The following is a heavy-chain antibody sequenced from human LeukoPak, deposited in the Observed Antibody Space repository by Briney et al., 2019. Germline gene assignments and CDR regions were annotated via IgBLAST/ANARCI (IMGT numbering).Heavy chain of an antibody. J-gene: IGHJ6*02. D-gene: IGHD4-23*01. CDR3: AREMGVVTAHGIDV. V-gene: IGHV4-39*02. CDR1: GGSISSISSNNYH. CDR2: IYYSGST. Sequence: SETLSLTCIVSGGSISSISSNNYHWGWIRQPPGKGLEWIGSIYYSGSTYYNPSLKSRVTISVDTSKNQYSLKLSSVTAADTALYYCAREMGVVTAHGIDVWGQGTTVTVSS.